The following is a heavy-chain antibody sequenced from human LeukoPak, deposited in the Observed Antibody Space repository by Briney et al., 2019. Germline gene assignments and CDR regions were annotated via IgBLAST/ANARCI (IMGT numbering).Heavy chain of an antibody. CDR2: ISGSGGTT. J-gene: IGHJ4*02. CDR3: AKDRANIAASSHFDY. V-gene: IGHV3-23*01. D-gene: IGHD6-13*01. Sequence: GGPLRLSCAVSGFTFSTHAMSWVRQAPGKGLEWVSTISGSGGTTYYADSVRGRFTISRDNSKNTLYLQMNSLRAEDTAVYYCAKDRANIAASSHFDYWGQGTLVTVSS. CDR1: GFTFSTHA.